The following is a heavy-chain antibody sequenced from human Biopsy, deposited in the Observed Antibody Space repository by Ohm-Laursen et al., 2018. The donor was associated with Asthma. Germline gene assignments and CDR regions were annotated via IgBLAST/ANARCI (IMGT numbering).Heavy chain of an antibody. CDR3: GRGVDRVTVLLDHFDS. J-gene: IGHJ4*02. D-gene: IGHD2-21*02. CDR1: GDSITSGGWC. CDR2: VYYRGST. Sequence: PLTLSLTCTVSGDSITSGGWCWNWIRQPPGKGLESIGHVYYRGSTNYNPSLKSRVTISIDASKNQFSLKLTSVNAADTAVYYCGRGVDRVTVLLDHFDSWGQGTLVTVSS. V-gene: IGHV4-61*08.